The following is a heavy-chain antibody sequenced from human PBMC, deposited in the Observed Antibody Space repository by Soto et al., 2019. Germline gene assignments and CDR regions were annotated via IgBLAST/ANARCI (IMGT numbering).Heavy chain of an antibody. Sequence: PGGSLRLSCAASGFTFSAYDMNWVRQAPGGGLEWVSVINNSGGSTYYADSVKGRFTISRDDSKNTLYLQMNSLRAEDTAVYYCRAYTYGQGVDYWGQGTLVTVSS. V-gene: IGHV3-23*01. D-gene: IGHD5-18*01. CDR3: RAYTYGQGVDY. J-gene: IGHJ4*02. CDR1: GFTFSAYD. CDR2: INNSGGST.